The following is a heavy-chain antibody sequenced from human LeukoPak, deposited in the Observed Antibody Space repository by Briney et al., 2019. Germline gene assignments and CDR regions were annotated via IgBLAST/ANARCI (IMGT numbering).Heavy chain of an antibody. CDR2: ISGSGNKT. CDR1: GFNFERYG. D-gene: IGHD1-26*01. Sequence: PGGSLRLSCAASGFNFERYGMSWVRQAPGKGLEWVSAISGSGNKTYYADFVKGRFTISRDNSRKTLYVQMNSLRVEDTAVYYCVKGPRGAYDHWGQGTRVAVSS. V-gene: IGHV3-23*01. J-gene: IGHJ4*02. CDR3: VKGPRGAYDH.